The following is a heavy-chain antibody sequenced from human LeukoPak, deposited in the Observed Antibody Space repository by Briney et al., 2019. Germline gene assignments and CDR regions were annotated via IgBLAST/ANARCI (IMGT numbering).Heavy chain of an antibody. CDR1: AYTFTGYS. J-gene: IGHJ3*02. D-gene: IGHD3-10*01. Sequence: ASVKVSCKASAYTFTGYSMHWVRQAPGQGLEWMGWINPNNGGTNYAQKFQGRVTMTRDTSISTVYMELKWLRSDDTAVYYCARDHRPRITMVRGGGDAFDIWGQGTMVTVSS. CDR2: INPNNGGT. CDR3: ARDHRPRITMVRGGGDAFDI. V-gene: IGHV1-2*02.